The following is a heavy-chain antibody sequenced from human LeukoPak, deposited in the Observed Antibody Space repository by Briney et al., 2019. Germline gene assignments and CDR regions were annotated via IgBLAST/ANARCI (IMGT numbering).Heavy chain of an antibody. Sequence: KTSGTLSLTCAVSGGSITSSNWWTWVRPPPGKGLEWIGEIYHGGNTNYNPSLKSRVTISVDKSKNQFSLKLSSVTAADTAVYYCARVYCSTTSCHYFDFWGQGTLVTVSS. CDR3: ARVYCSTTSCHYFDF. J-gene: IGHJ4*02. CDR1: GGSITSSNW. D-gene: IGHD2-2*01. V-gene: IGHV4-4*02. CDR2: IYHGGNT.